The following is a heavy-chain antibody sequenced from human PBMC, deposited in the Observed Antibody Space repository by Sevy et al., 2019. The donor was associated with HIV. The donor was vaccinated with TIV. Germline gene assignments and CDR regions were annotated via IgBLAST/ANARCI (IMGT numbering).Heavy chain of an antibody. CDR1: GFTVSSNY. Sequence: GGSLRLSCAASGFTVSSNYMSWVRQAPGKGLEWVSVIYSGGSTYYADSVKGRFTISRDNSKNTLYLQMNSLRAEDTVVYYCASGGYSYGYTFFDYWGQGTLVTVSS. J-gene: IGHJ4*02. CDR2: IYSGGST. V-gene: IGHV3-53*01. D-gene: IGHD5-18*01. CDR3: ASGGYSYGYTFFDY.